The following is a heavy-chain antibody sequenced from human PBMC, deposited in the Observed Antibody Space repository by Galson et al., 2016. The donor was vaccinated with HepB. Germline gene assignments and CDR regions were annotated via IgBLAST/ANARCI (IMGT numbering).Heavy chain of an antibody. D-gene: IGHD3-9*01. CDR3: AKDIYPYYDVMTGDNAFDL. Sequence: SLRLSCAGSGFNFGDYTMHWVRQSPEKGLVWVSLITWNGGATFYADYVKGRFTISRDSSKSSLHLQMNDLRSEDTAVYYCAKDIYPYYDVMTGDNAFDLWGQGTLVTVSS. CDR1: GFNFGDYT. J-gene: IGHJ3*01. V-gene: IGHV3-43*01. CDR2: ITWNGGAT.